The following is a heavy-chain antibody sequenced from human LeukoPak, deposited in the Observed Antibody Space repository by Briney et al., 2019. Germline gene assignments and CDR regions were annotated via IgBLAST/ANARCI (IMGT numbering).Heavy chain of an antibody. CDR1: GCTFSSYA. D-gene: IGHD3-10*01. CDR2: IIPIFGKA. Sequence: ASVKVSCKASGCTFSSYAISWVRQAPGQGLEWMGWIIPIFGKANYAQKLQGRVTITTDESTSTAYMELRSLRSDDTAGYYRAERAVVRGPRRVFAIWGEGTMVT. V-gene: IGHV1-69*05. CDR3: AERAVVRGPRRVFAI. J-gene: IGHJ3*02.